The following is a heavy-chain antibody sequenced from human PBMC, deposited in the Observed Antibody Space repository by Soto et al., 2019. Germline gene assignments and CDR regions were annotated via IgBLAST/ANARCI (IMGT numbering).Heavy chain of an antibody. J-gene: IGHJ5*02. Sequence: SETLSLTCNVSGDSMTSPPYYWGWIRQPPGKGLEWIGTVYYSGATYYNPSLRGRLSVSADTSKNHFSLRLTSVTAADTAVYYCARHDDGFDPWGQGILVTVSS. CDR3: ARHDDGFDP. V-gene: IGHV4-39*01. CDR2: VYYSGAT. CDR1: GDSMTSPPYY.